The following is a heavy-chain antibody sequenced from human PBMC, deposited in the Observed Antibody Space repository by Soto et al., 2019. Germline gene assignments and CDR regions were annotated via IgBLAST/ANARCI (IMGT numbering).Heavy chain of an antibody. CDR3: ARDNFLEWLLYFDY. CDR1: GFTFSSYL. D-gene: IGHD3-3*01. CDR2: IKQDGSEK. Sequence: EVQLVESGGGLVQPGGSLRLSCAASGFTFSSYLMSWVRQAPGKGLEWVSNIKQDGSEKYYVDSVKGRFTIASDNAKTALYLQMNSLRAEDTAVYYFARDNFLEWLLYFDYWGQGTLVTVSS. J-gene: IGHJ4*02. V-gene: IGHV3-7*01.